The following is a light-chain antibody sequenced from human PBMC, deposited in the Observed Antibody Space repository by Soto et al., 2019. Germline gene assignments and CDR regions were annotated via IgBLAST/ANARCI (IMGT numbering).Light chain of an antibody. J-gene: IGKJ3*01. CDR3: QRLNNCPS. Sequence: AIQLTPSPSSLSASVGDRVTITCRASQGISSALAWYQQKPGQAHKLLIYDASSLESGVPSRFRGSGSVTDFTLTIRSRQLVGCAAYCCQRLNNCPSFGPRPKVDIK. V-gene: IGKV1D-13*01. CDR2: DAS. CDR1: QGISSA.